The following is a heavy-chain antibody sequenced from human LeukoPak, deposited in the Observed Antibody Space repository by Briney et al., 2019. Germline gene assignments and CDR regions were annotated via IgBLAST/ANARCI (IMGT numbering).Heavy chain of an antibody. D-gene: IGHD2-15*01. CDR2: IYHSGST. J-gene: IGHJ4*02. Sequence: SQTLSLTCAVSGGSISSGGYSRSWIRQPPGKGLEWIGYIYHSGSTYYNPSLKSRVTISVDRSKNQFSLRLSSVTAADTAVYYCARGSMDYCSGGSCYYTPSHPTLVDYWGQGTLVTVSS. CDR1: GGSISSGGYS. CDR3: ARGSMDYCSGGSCYYTPSHPTLVDY. V-gene: IGHV4-30-2*01.